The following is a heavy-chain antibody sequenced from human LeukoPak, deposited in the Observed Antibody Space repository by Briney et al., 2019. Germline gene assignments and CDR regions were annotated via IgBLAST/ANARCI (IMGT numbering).Heavy chain of an antibody. CDR2: ISSSSSTI. D-gene: IGHD6-6*01. V-gene: IGHV3-48*01. CDR1: GFTFSSYS. CDR3: ARGYSSSSSGYDY. Sequence: GGSLRLSCAASGFTFSSYSMSWVRQAPGKGLEWVSYISSSSSTIYYADSVKGRFTISRDSAKNSLYLQMNSLRAEDTAVYYCARGYSSSSSGYDYWGQGTLVTVSS. J-gene: IGHJ4*02.